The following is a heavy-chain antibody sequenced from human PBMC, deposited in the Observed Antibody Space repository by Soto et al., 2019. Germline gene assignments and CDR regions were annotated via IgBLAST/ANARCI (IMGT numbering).Heavy chain of an antibody. CDR2: IYYSGST. CDR3: ARHRRDFAY. Sequence: QVQLQESGPGLVKPSETLSLTCTVSGGSISSYYWSWIRQPPGKGLEWIGYIYYSGSTNYNPSLKSRVTISVDTSKNQFSLKLSSVTAADTAVYYCARHRRDFAYWGQGTLVTVSS. V-gene: IGHV4-59*08. CDR1: GGSISSYY. J-gene: IGHJ4*02.